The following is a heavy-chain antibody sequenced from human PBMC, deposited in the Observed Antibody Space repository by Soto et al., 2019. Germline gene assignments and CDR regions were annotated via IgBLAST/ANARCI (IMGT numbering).Heavy chain of an antibody. CDR3: ARSQGSRTSLEIYYYYYYGMDV. CDR1: GGTFSSYA. CDR2: IIPISDTT. J-gene: IGHJ6*02. Sequence: QVQLVQSGAEVKKPGSSVKVSCKASGGTFSSYAISWVRQAPGQGLEWMGGIIPISDTTNYAQKFQGRVTITADESTSTAYMKLSSLRSEDTAVYYCARSQGSRTSLEIYYYYYYGMDVWGQGTTVTVSS. V-gene: IGHV1-69*01. D-gene: IGHD2-2*01.